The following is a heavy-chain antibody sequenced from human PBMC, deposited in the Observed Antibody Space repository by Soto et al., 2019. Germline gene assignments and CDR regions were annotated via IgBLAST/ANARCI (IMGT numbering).Heavy chain of an antibody. V-gene: IGHV1-69*12. J-gene: IGHJ6*02. Sequence: QVQLEQSGAEVKKPGSSVKVSCKASGGTFRNSAISWVRQAPGQGLEWMGGIMPIFRTPDYAPKFQGRVTITADESTNTAYMELSGLRSDDTAVYYCARDNDRPQLGGNYYYILDVWGHGTTVTVSS. D-gene: IGHD1-1*01. CDR3: ARDNDRPQLGGNYYYILDV. CDR2: IMPIFRTP. CDR1: GGTFRNSA.